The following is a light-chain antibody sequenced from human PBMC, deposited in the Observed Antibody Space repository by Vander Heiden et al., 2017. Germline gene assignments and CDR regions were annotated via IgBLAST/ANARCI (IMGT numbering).Light chain of an antibody. CDR2: CAA. V-gene: IGKV3-15*01. CDR3: QQYNNWPLWT. Sequence: EMVMTQSPVTLSVSPGERATLSCRASQRATSDLAWYTQQPGLAPTLLIFCAATSVPGIPARLSGSGAGTEFTPTISSLQPEDVVVYYCQQYNNWPLWTFGQGTKVEIK. J-gene: IGKJ1*01. CDR1: QRATSD.